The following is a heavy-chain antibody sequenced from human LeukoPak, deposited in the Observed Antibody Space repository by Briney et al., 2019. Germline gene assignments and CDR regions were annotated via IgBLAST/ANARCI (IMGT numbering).Heavy chain of an antibody. Sequence: PGGSLRLSCAGSGFTFSSYWMHWVRQAPGKGLVWVSRISTDASSTTYADSVKGRFTISRDNSKNTLYLQMNSLRAEDTAVYYCAKDGRTYYYDSSGFTWGQGTLVTVSS. CDR2: ISTDASST. CDR3: AKDGRTYYYDSSGFT. V-gene: IGHV3-74*01. D-gene: IGHD3-22*01. CDR1: GFTFSSYW. J-gene: IGHJ5*02.